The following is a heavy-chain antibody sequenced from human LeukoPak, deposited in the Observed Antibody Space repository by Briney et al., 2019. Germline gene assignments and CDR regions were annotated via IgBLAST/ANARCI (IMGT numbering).Heavy chain of an antibody. J-gene: IGHJ4*02. CDR1: GYTFTGYY. V-gene: IGHV1-2*04. CDR3: ARAGGAVAGKDY. CDR2: INPNSGGT. D-gene: IGHD6-19*01. Sequence: GASVKVSCKASGYTFTGYYMHWVRQAPGQGLEWMGWINPNSGGTSYAQKFQGWVTMTRDTSISTAYMELSRLRSDDTAVYYCARAGGAVAGKDYWGQGTLVTVSS.